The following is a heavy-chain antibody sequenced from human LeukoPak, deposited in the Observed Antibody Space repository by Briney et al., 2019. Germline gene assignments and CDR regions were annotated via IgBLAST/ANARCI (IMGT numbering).Heavy chain of an antibody. CDR3: AKVEDGYVWGSYRQGGVY. J-gene: IGHJ4*02. V-gene: IGHV3-23*01. CDR2: MSGSGGRT. CDR1: LCIYSSYA. Sequence: GWSLRLSFASSLCIYSSYAMSGVRQAPGKGLEGVSAMSGSGGRTYYADSVKGRVTISRDNYNNTLYLQMNSLRVEETAVYYCAKVEDGYVWGSYRQGGVYWGQETLVTVSS. D-gene: IGHD3-16*02.